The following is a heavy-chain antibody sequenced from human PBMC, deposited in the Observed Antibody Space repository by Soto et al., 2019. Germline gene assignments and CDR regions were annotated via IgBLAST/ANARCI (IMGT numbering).Heavy chain of an antibody. CDR2: ISYSGST. D-gene: IGHD1-7*01. Sequence: QVLLQESGPGLVKPSQTLSLTCTVSGGSISSGDYYWTWIRQPPAKGLEWIGYISYSGSTNYNPSLKSRVTISVDTSKNQFSLKLSSVTAADTAVYYCASLTYREELFDYWGQGTLVTVSS. CDR3: ASLTYREELFDY. J-gene: IGHJ4*02. V-gene: IGHV4-30-4*01. CDR1: GGSISSGDYY.